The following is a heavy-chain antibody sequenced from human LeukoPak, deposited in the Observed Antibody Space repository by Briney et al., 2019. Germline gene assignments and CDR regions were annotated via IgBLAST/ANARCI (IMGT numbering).Heavy chain of an antibody. CDR3: ARRIDFGI. D-gene: IGHD2-15*01. CDR1: GGSISGDH. CDR2: IYYSGNT. Sequence: SETLSLTCTVSGGSISGDHWNWIRQPPGKGLEWIGYIYYSGNTNYNPSLKSRVTISVDTSKNQFSLKLNSVTAADTAVYYCARRIDFGIWGQGTMVTVSS. J-gene: IGHJ3*02. V-gene: IGHV4-59*08.